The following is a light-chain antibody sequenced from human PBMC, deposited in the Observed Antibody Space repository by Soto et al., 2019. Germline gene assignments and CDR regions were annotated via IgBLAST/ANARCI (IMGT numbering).Light chain of an antibody. J-gene: IGKJ1*01. CDR1: QSISSW. Sequence: DIQMTQSPSTLSASVGDRVTITCRARQSISSWLAWYQQKPGKATKLLIYDASSLESGAPSRFSGSGSGTEFTLTISSLQPDDFATYYCQQYNSYPWTFGQGTKVEIK. CDR2: DAS. CDR3: QQYNSYPWT. V-gene: IGKV1-5*01.